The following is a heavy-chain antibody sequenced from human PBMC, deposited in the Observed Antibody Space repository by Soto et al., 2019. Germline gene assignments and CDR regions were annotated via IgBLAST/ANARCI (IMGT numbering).Heavy chain of an antibody. J-gene: IGHJ4*02. D-gene: IGHD3-22*01. CDR2: ISGSGGST. Sequence: GSLRLSCAASGFTFSSYAMSWVRQAPGKGLEWVSAISGSGGSTYYADSVKGRFTISRDNSKNTLYLQMNSLRAEDTAVYYCAKRGPKAYYYDSSGYQGHYYFDYWGQGTLVTVS. CDR3: AKRGPKAYYYDSSGYQGHYYFDY. V-gene: IGHV3-23*01. CDR1: GFTFSSYA.